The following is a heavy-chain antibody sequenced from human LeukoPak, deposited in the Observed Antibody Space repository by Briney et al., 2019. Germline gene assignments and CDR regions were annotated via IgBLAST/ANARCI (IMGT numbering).Heavy chain of an antibody. CDR1: GGTFSSYA. Sequence: SVKVSCKASGGTFSSYAISWVRQAPGQGLEWMGRIIPILGIANYAQKFQGRVTITADKSTSTAYMELSSLRSEDTAVYYCAKEVRESAWFYFDYWGQGTLATVSS. V-gene: IGHV1-69*04. D-gene: IGHD3-10*01. J-gene: IGHJ4*02. CDR3: AKEVRESAWFYFDY. CDR2: IIPILGIA.